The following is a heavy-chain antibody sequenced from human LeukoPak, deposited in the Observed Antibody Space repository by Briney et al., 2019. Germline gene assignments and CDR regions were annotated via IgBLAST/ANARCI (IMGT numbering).Heavy chain of an antibody. CDR2: INPNGGGT. J-gene: IGHJ4*02. Sequence: ASVKVSCKTSGYTFTSYYMHWMRQAPGQGLEWVGMINPNGGGTSSAQKFQGRVTMTTDTSTSTAYMELRSLRSDDTAVYYCARITMVRGVIRSLFHFDYWGQGTLVTVSS. V-gene: IGHV1-46*01. CDR1: GYTFTSYY. D-gene: IGHD3-10*01. CDR3: ARITMVRGVIRSLFHFDY.